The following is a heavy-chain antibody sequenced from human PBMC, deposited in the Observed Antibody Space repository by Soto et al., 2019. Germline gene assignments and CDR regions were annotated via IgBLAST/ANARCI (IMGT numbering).Heavy chain of an antibody. CDR2: IGTAGDT. Sequence: PGGSLRLSCAASEFTFSSYDMHWVRQATGKGLEWVSAIGTAGDTYYPGSVKGRFTISRENAKNSLYLQMNSLRAGDTAVYYCARGARGFATITYPDYWGQGTLVTVSS. V-gene: IGHV3-13*01. D-gene: IGHD5-12*01. CDR1: EFTFSSYD. CDR3: ARGARGFATITYPDY. J-gene: IGHJ4*02.